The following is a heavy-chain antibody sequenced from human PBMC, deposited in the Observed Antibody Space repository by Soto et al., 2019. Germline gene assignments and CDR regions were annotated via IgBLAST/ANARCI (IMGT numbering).Heavy chain of an antibody. CDR1: GFTFATYA. V-gene: IGHV3-23*01. CDR2: ISGSGGST. CDR3: ARGRHYGFWSGGPGDAFDI. Sequence: EVQLLESGGGLVQPGGSLRLSCAASGFTFATYAMNWVRQAPGKGLEWVSGISGSGGSTYYADSVKGRFTISRDNSKNTLYLQMNSLRAEDTAVYYCARGRHYGFWSGGPGDAFDIWGQGTMVTVSS. D-gene: IGHD3-3*01. J-gene: IGHJ3*02.